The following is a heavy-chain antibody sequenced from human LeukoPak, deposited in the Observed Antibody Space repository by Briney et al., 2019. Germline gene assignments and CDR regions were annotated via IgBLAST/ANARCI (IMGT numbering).Heavy chain of an antibody. J-gene: IGHJ3*02. V-gene: IGHV3-7*01. CDR1: GFTFSRYW. CDR3: ARVGPRVTIFGVAYDAFDI. D-gene: IGHD3-3*01. Sequence: PGGSLRLSCAVSGFTFSRYWMTWVRQAPGKGLEWVANIKEDGSAKYYVDSVKGRFTISRDNAKNSLYLQMNNLRAEDTAVYYCARVGPRVTIFGVAYDAFDIWGQGTMVTVSS. CDR2: IKEDGSAK.